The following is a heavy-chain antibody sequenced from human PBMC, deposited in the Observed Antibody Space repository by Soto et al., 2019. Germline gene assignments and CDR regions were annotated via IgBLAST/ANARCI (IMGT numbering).Heavy chain of an antibody. V-gene: IGHV3-30-3*01. CDR3: ARGAGIPVASTSFDY. Sequence: QVQLVESGGGVVQPGRSLRLSCAASGFTFSSYSIHWVRQAPGKGLEWVAVISFDGSYEYYADSVKGRFTISRDNSKNTLYLQMNSLRAEDTAVYYCARGAGIPVASTSFDYWGQGTLVTVSS. D-gene: IGHD6-19*01. J-gene: IGHJ4*02. CDR2: ISFDGSYE. CDR1: GFTFSSYS.